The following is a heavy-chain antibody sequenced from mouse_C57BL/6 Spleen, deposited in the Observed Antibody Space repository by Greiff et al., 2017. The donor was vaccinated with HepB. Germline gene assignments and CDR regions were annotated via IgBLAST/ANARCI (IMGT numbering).Heavy chain of an antibody. Sequence: EVKLVESGGGLVKPGGSLKLSCAASGFTFSDYGMHWVRQAPEKGLEWVAYISSGSSTIYYADTVKGRFTISRDNAKNTLFLQMTSRRSEDTAMYYCARGYSNYPAWFAYWGQGTLVTVSA. V-gene: IGHV5-17*01. D-gene: IGHD2-5*01. CDR2: ISSGSSTI. J-gene: IGHJ3*01. CDR3: ARGYSNYPAWFAY. CDR1: GFTFSDYG.